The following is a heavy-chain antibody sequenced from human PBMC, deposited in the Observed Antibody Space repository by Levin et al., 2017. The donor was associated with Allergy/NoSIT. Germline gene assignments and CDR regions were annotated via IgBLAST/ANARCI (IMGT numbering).Heavy chain of an antibody. CDR3: AKGGILLWFGGEWGSDYFDY. J-gene: IGHJ4*02. CDR1: GFTFDDYA. CDR2: ISWNSGSI. Sequence: PGGSLRLSCAASGFTFDDYAMHWVRQAPGKGLEWVSGISWNSGSIGYADSVKGRFTISRDNAKNSLYLQMNSLRAEDTALYYCAKGGILLWFGGEWGSDYFDYWGQGTLVTVSS. V-gene: IGHV3-9*01. D-gene: IGHD3-10*01.